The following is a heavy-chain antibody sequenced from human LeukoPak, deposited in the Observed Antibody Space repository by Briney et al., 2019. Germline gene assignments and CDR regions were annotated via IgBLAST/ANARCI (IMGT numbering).Heavy chain of an antibody. D-gene: IGHD3-10*02. J-gene: IGHJ6*04. CDR1: GFTFDDYA. CDR2: ISWNSGSI. Sequence: GGSLRLSCAASGFTFDDYAMHWVRQAPGKGLEWVSGISWNSGSIGYADSVKGRFTISRDNAKNLLYLQMNSLRAEDTAVYYCAELGITMIGGVWGKGTTVTISS. CDR3: AELGITMIGGV. V-gene: IGHV3-9*01.